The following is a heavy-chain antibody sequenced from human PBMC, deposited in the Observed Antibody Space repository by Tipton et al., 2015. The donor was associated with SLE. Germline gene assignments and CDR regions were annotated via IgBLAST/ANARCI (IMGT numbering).Heavy chain of an antibody. J-gene: IGHJ6*02. D-gene: IGHD5-18*01. V-gene: IGHV4-59*01. CDR2: IYYSGST. CDR3: ARDGPHGYSYGRYYYYGMDV. CDR1: GGSISSYY. Sequence: LRLSCTVSGGSISSYYWSWIRQPPGKGLEWIGYIYYSGSTNYNPSLKSRVTISVDTSKNQFSLKLSSVTAADTAVYYCARDGPHGYSYGRYYYYGMDVWGQGTTVTVSS.